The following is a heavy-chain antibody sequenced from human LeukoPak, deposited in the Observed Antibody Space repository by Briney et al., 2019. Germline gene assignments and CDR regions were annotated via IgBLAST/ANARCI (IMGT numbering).Heavy chain of an antibody. D-gene: IGHD3-9*01. J-gene: IGHJ4*02. CDR1: GFTFSSYA. V-gene: IGHV3-30*18. CDR3: AKAELRYFAYLPEDY. CDR2: ISYDGSNK. Sequence: GGSPRLSCAASGFTFSSYAMSWVRQAPGKGLEWVAVISYDGSNKYYADSVKGRFTIPRDNSKNTLYLQMNSLRAEDTAVYYCAKAELRYFAYLPEDYWGQGTLVTVSS.